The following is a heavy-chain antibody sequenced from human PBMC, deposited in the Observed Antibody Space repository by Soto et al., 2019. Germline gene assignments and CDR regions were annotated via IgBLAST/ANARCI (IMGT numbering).Heavy chain of an antibody. Sequence: PSETLSLTCAVYGGSFSGYYWSWISQPPGKWREWSGEINHSVSTNYNTSLKSRVTISVDTSKNQFSLKLSSVTAAATPVDYCRRCFAWLDDYVCGSYSYTRAANNYFDSWGQGTLVTVSS. D-gene: IGHD3-16*02. J-gene: IGHJ4*02. CDR1: GGSFSGYY. V-gene: IGHV4-34*01. CDR2: INHSVST. CDR3: RRCFAWLDDYVCGSYSYTRAANNYFDS.